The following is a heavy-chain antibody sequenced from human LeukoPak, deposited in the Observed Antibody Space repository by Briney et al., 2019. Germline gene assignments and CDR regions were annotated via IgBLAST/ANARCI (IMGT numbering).Heavy chain of an antibody. CDR3: AKSGGYGLIDY. CDR2: IYYSGST. Sequence: SETLSLTCTVSGGSISSSSYYWGWLRQPPGMGLEWIGSIYYSGSTYYDASLQSRVTRSIDTSKNQFSLRLNSVTAADTAMYYCAKSGGYGLIDYWGQGTLVTVSS. D-gene: IGHD1-26*01. CDR1: GGSISSSSYY. V-gene: IGHV4-39*01. J-gene: IGHJ4*02.